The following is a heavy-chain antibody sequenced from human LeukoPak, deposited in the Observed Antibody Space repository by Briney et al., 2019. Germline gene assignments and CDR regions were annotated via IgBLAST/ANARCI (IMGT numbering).Heavy chain of an antibody. CDR3: ASIYGSSGYSDY. Sequence: GGSLRLSCAASGFSFSDYYMSWIRQAPGKGREWVSYISSSGSYTNYADSVKGRFTISRDNAKNSLYLQMNSLRAEDTAVYYCASIYGSSGYSDYWGQGTLVTVSS. J-gene: IGHJ4*02. CDR1: GFSFSDYY. CDR2: ISSSGSYT. V-gene: IGHV3-11*06. D-gene: IGHD3-22*01.